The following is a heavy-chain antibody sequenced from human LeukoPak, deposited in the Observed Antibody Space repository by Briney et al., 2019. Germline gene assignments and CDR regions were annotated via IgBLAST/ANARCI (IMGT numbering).Heavy chain of an antibody. CDR2: IYHSGST. CDR1: GYSISSGYY. V-gene: IGHV4-38-2*02. Sequence: SETLSLTCSVSGYSISSGYYWGWIRQPPGKGLEWIGSIYHSGSTYYNPSLKSRVTISVDTSKNQFSLKLSSVTAADTAVYYCARRGMVRGDFDYWGQGTLVTVSS. CDR3: ARRGMVRGDFDY. D-gene: IGHD3-10*01. J-gene: IGHJ4*02.